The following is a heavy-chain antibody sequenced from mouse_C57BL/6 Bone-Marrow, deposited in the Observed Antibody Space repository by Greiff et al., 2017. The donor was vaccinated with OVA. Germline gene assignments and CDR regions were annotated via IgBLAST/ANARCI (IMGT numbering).Heavy chain of an antibody. CDR3: ARSREIYYDYDVDY. J-gene: IGHJ2*01. CDR1: GYTFTGYW. V-gene: IGHV1-9*01. Sequence: VKVVESGAELMKPGASVKLSCKATGYTFTGYWIEWVKQRPGHGLEWIGEILPGSGSTNYNEKFKGKATFTADTSSNTAYMQLSSLTTEDSAIYYCARSREIYYDYDVDYWGQGTTLTVSS. D-gene: IGHD2-4*01. CDR2: ILPGSGST.